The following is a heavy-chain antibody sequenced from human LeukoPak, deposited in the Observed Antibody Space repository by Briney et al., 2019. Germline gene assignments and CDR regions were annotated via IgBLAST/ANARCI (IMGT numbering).Heavy chain of an antibody. CDR3: ARDDSDIVASDH. V-gene: IGHV1-69*05. CDR2: IIPKFGTA. CDR1: GYTFNNYG. D-gene: IGHD2-21*01. J-gene: IGHJ4*02. Sequence: GASVKVSCKASGYTFNNYGFSWVRQAPGQGLEWMGGIIPKFGTAHYAQKFQGRVTLTTDESTSTAYTEMSSLRSDDTAVYYCARDDSDIVASDHWGQGTRVTVSS.